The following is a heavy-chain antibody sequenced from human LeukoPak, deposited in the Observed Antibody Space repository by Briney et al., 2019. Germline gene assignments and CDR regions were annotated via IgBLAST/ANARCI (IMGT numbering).Heavy chain of an antibody. CDR3: ARQKGTWRFLEWSRYYFDY. Sequence: PSETLSLTCAVYGGSFSGYYWSWIRQPPGKGLEWIGEINHSGSTNYNPSLKSRVTISVDTSKNQFSLKLSSVTAADTAVYYCARQKGTWRFLEWSRYYFDYWGQGTLVTVSS. J-gene: IGHJ4*02. CDR1: GGSFSGYY. V-gene: IGHV4-34*01. D-gene: IGHD3-3*01. CDR2: INHSGST.